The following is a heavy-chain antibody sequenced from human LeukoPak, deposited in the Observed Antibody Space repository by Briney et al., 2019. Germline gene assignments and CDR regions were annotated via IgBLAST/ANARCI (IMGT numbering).Heavy chain of an antibody. D-gene: IGHD1-26*01. CDR2: ISSSSSYI. CDR1: GFTFSSYS. Sequence: GGSLRLSCAASGFTFSSYSMNWVRQAPGKGLEWVSSISSSSSYIYYADSVRGRFTISRDNAKNSLYLQMNSLRAEDTAVYYCARVPPVGATGYWGQGTLVTVSS. V-gene: IGHV3-21*01. J-gene: IGHJ4*02. CDR3: ARVPPVGATGY.